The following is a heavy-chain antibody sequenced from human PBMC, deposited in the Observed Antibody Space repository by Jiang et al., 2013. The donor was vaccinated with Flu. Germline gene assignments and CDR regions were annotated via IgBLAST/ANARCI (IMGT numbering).Heavy chain of an antibody. CDR2: IDPRSSYT. Sequence: GAEVKKPGESLTISCKGSGYIFTNYWITWVRQMPGKGLEWMGRIDPRSSYTTYSPSFQGPVIISADKSITTAYLQWSSLKASDTAMYYCARRALGFSGWHYFDDWGQGTLVTVSS. D-gene: IGHD6-25*01. CDR3: ARRALGFSGWHYFDD. CDR1: GYIFTNYW. V-gene: IGHV5-10-1*01. J-gene: IGHJ4*02.